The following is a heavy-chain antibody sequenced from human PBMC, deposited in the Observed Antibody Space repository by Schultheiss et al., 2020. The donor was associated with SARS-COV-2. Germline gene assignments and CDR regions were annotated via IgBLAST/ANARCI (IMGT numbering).Heavy chain of an antibody. D-gene: IGHD6-6*01. Sequence: SETLSLTCTVSGGSISSYYWSWIRQPPGKGLEWIGYIYYSGSTNYNPSLKSRVTISVDTSKNQFSLKLTSVTAADTAVYYCARHLGAARTTDDAFDIWGQGNPGHRLL. CDR1: GGSISSYY. V-gene: IGHV4-59*08. CDR2: IYYSGST. CDR3: ARHLGAARTTDDAFDI. J-gene: IGHJ3*02.